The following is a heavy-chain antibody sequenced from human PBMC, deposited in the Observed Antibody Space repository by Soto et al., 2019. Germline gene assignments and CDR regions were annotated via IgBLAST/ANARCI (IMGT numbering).Heavy chain of an antibody. CDR1: GYTFTGYY. Sequence: ASVKVSCKASGYTFTGYYMHWGRQAPGQGLEWMGWINPNSGGTNYAQKFQGWVTMTRDTSISTAYMELSRLRSDDTAVYYCARGPYCSGGSCYYFDYWGQGTLVTVSS. CDR2: INPNSGGT. D-gene: IGHD2-15*01. J-gene: IGHJ4*02. V-gene: IGHV1-2*04. CDR3: ARGPYCSGGSCYYFDY.